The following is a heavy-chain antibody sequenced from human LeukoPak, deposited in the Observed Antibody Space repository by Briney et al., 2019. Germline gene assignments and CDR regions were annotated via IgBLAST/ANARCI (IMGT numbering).Heavy chain of an antibody. D-gene: IGHD3-22*01. Sequence: GGSLRLSCAASGFTFSSSAMRWVRQAPGKGLEWVSYISSSGSTIYYADSVKGRFTISRDNAKNSLYLQMNSLRAEDTAVYYCARAGGGSYYYDSSGYYGFDYWGQGTLVTVSS. CDR3: ARAGGGSYYYDSSGYYGFDY. CDR1: GFTFSSSA. J-gene: IGHJ4*02. V-gene: IGHV3-48*03. CDR2: ISSSGSTI.